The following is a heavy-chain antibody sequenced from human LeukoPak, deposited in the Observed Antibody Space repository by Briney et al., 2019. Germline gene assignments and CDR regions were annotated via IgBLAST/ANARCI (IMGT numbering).Heavy chain of an antibody. Sequence: GGSLRPSCAASGFTFSSYSMNWVRQAPGKGLEWGSYISGSSSTIYYADSVKGRFTISRDNSKNTLYLQMNSLGAEDTAVYYCARPSGYYSHYYGMDVWGQGTTVTVSS. D-gene: IGHD3-22*01. V-gene: IGHV3-48*01. J-gene: IGHJ6*02. CDR2: ISGSSSTI. CDR1: GFTFSSYS. CDR3: ARPSGYYSHYYGMDV.